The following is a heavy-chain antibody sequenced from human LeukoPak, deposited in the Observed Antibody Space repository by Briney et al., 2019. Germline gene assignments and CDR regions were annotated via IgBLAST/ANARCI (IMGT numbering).Heavy chain of an antibody. V-gene: IGHV3-21*01. CDR1: GFTFSSYS. CDR3: ARVVAVAGRAFDI. Sequence: PGGSLRLSCAASGFTFSSYSMNWVRQAPGKGLEWVSSISSSSSYLYYADSVKGRFTISRDNAKNSLYLQMNSLRAEDTAVYYCARVVAVAGRAFDIWGQGTMVTVSS. CDR2: ISSSSSYL. D-gene: IGHD6-19*01. J-gene: IGHJ3*02.